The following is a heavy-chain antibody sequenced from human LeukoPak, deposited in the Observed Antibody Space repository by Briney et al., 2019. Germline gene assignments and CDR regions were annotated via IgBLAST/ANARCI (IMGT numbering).Heavy chain of an antibody. CDR3: ATQYGDYPRTAFDI. J-gene: IGHJ3*02. CDR1: GFTFSSYA. CDR2: ISGSGGGT. D-gene: IGHD4-17*01. V-gene: IGHV3-23*01. Sequence: GGSLRLSCAASGFTFSSYAMSWVRQAPGKGLEWVSAISGSGGGTYYADSVKGRFTISRDNSKNTLYLQMNSLRAEDTAVYYCATQYGDYPRTAFDIWGQGTMVTVSS.